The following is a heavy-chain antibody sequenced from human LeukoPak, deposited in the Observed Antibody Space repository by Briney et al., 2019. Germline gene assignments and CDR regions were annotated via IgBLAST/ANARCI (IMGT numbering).Heavy chain of an antibody. Sequence: ASVKVSCKASGYTFTSYGISWVRQAPGQGLEWMGWISAYNGNTNYAQNLQGRLTMTTDTSTRTAYMELRSLRSDDTAVYYCARHNYDTSGYPRPFFNYWGQGTLVSASS. V-gene: IGHV1-18*01. CDR1: GYTFTSYG. CDR2: ISAYNGNT. D-gene: IGHD3-22*01. CDR3: ARHNYDTSGYPRPFFNY. J-gene: IGHJ4*02.